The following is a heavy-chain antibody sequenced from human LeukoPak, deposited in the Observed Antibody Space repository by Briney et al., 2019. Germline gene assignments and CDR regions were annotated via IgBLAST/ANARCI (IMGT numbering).Heavy chain of an antibody. D-gene: IGHD1-26*01. V-gene: IGHV4-34*01. J-gene: IGHJ6*03. Sequence: MASETLSLTCAVYGGSFSGYYWSWIRQPPGKGLEWIGEINHSGSTNYNPSLKSRVTISVDTSKNQFSLKLSSVTAADTAVYYCARAYSGSYYYYYYYMDVWGKGTTVTVSS. CDR3: ARAYSGSYYYYYYYMDV. CDR2: INHSGST. CDR1: GGSFSGYY.